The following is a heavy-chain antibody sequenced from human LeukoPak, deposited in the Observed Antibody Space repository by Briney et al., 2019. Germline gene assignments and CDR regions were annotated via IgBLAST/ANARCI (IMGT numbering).Heavy chain of an antibody. V-gene: IGHV3-74*01. Sequence: GGSLRLSCAASGFTFSSYWMHWVRQAPGKGLVWVSRINSDGSSTSYADSVKSRFTISRDNAKNTLYLQMNCMRAEDTAVYYCARAFFWSGPYYYMDVWGKGTTVTVSS. CDR1: GFTFSSYW. CDR3: ARAFFWSGPYYYMDV. D-gene: IGHD3-3*01. CDR2: INSDGSST. J-gene: IGHJ6*03.